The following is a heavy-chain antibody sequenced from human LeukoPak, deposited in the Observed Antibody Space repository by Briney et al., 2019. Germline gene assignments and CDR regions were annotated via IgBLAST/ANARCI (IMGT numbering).Heavy chain of an antibody. J-gene: IGHJ1*01. CDR1: GYTSTNYY. CDR2: INPNSGDT. D-gene: IGHD2-15*01. Sequence: GASVKVSCKASGYTSTNYYMHWVRQAPGQGLEWLGWINPNSGDTRSLQKFQGRVTMTRDTSINTAYMELSGLRSDDTAVYYCARDSHCSDDNCYEYFPHWGQGTLVTVSS. CDR3: ARDSHCSDDNCYEYFPH. V-gene: IGHV1-2*02.